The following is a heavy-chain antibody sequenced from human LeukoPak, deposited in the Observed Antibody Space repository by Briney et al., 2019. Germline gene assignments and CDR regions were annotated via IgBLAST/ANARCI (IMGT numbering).Heavy chain of an antibody. Sequence: SVKVSCKASGGTFSSYAISWVRQAPGQGLEWMGGIIPIFGTANYAQKFQGRVTITTDESTSTAYMELSSLRSEDTAVYYCAGGGYDPFNYYYYYYMDVWGKGTTVTVS. CDR2: IIPIFGTA. D-gene: IGHD5-12*01. CDR3: AGGGYDPFNYYYYYYMDV. CDR1: GGTFSSYA. J-gene: IGHJ6*03. V-gene: IGHV1-69*05.